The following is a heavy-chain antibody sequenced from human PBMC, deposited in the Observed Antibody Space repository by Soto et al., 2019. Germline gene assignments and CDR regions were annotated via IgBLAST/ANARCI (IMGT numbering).Heavy chain of an antibody. V-gene: IGHV3-23*01. Sequence: EVQLLESGGGLVQPGGSLRLSCAASGFTFSSYAMSWVRQAPGKGLEWVSAISGSGGSTYYADSVKGRFTISRDNSKNTLYVQMNSLRAEDTAVYYCAKEGDCSGGSCYGYYFDYWGQGTLVTVSS. J-gene: IGHJ4*02. CDR3: AKEGDCSGGSCYGYYFDY. D-gene: IGHD2-15*01. CDR1: GFTFSSYA. CDR2: ISGSGGST.